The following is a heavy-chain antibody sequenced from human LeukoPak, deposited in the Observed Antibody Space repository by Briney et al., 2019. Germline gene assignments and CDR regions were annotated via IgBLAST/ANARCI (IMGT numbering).Heavy chain of an antibody. J-gene: IGHJ4*02. CDR3: ARTGSSGYYDY. V-gene: IGHV3-48*04. D-gene: IGHD3-22*01. CDR1: GFTFSSYS. CDR2: ISSSSSTI. Sequence: PGGSLRLSCAASGFTFSSYSMNWVRQAPGKGLEWVSYISSSSSTIYYADSVKGRFTISRDNAKNSLYLQMNSLRAEDTAVYYCARTGSSGYYDYWGQGTLVTVSS.